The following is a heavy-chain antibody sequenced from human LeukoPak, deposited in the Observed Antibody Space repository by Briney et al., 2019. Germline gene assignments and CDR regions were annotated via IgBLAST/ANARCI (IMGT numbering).Heavy chain of an antibody. CDR1: GGSFRGYY. D-gene: IGHD3-3*01. V-gene: IGHV4-34*01. CDR2: INHSGST. CDR3: ASADYDFWSGYFVY. Sequence: SETLSLTCAVYGGSFRGYYWSWIRQPPGKGLEWIGEINHSGSTNYNPSLKSRVTISVDTSKNQFSLKLSSVTAADTAVYYCASADYDFWSGYFVYWGQGTLVTVSS. J-gene: IGHJ4*02.